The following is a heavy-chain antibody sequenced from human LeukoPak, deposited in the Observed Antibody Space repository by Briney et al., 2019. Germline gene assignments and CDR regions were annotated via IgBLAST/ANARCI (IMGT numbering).Heavy chain of an antibody. D-gene: IGHD1-26*01. Sequence: PGGSLRLSCAASGFTLSRYEMNWVRQAPGKGLEWVSYISTGGSTIYYADSVKGRFTISRDNAKNSLYLQMNSLRAEDTAVYYCARAWELPHDAFDIWGQGTMATVSS. CDR1: GFTLSRYE. J-gene: IGHJ3*02. CDR3: ARAWELPHDAFDI. V-gene: IGHV3-48*03. CDR2: ISTGGSTI.